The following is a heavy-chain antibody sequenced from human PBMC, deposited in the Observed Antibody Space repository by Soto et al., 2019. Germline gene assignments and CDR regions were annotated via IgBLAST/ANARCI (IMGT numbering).Heavy chain of an antibody. CDR1: GVSISSYY. Sequence: PSDTLSLTCSVSGVSISSYYWRWIRQPPGKGLEWIGYIYYSGSTNYNPSLKSRVTISVDTSKNQFSLKLSSVTAADTAVYYCARVGIAAAGTPYYYGMDVWGQGTTVTVSS. D-gene: IGHD6-13*01. J-gene: IGHJ6*02. CDR2: IYYSGST. V-gene: IGHV4-59*01. CDR3: ARVGIAAAGTPYYYGMDV.